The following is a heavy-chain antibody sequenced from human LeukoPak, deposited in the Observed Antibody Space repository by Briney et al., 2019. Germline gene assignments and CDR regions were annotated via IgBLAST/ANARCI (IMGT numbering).Heavy chain of an antibody. CDR3: PRGEGDDCRYDTCSGHAFEY. CDR1: GGPFTGSG. J-gene: IGHJ4*02. CDR2: VIPFFGTA. Sequence: SVKVSCKANGGPFTGSGLSWVRLAPGQGLEWMGRVIPFFGTAKYSQKFQGRITITADRSTGTSYMELRSLRYEDTAIYFCPRGEGDDCRYDTCSGHAFEYWGQGTQVTVSS. D-gene: IGHD5-24*01. V-gene: IGHV1-69*06.